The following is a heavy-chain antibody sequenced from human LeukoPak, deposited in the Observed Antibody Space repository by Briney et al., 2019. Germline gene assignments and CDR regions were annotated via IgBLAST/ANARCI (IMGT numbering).Heavy chain of an antibody. CDR3: APSGSSYYYFDY. D-gene: IGHD3-10*01. J-gene: IGHJ4*02. V-gene: IGHV1-2*02. Sequence: ASVKLSCKASGYTFTSYGISWVRQAPGQGLEWMGWINPNSGGTNYAQKFQGRVTMTRDTSISTAYMELSRLRSDDAAVYYCAPSGSSYYYFDYWGQGTLVTVSS. CDR2: INPNSGGT. CDR1: GYTFTSYG.